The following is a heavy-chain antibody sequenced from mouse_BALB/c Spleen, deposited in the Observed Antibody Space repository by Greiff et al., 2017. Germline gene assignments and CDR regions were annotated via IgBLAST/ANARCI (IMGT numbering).Heavy chain of an antibody. J-gene: IGHJ2*01. D-gene: IGHD2-1*01. CDR2: IDPANGNT. V-gene: IGHV14-3*02. CDR1: GFNIKDTY. CDR3: ARGGNYGLDY. Sequence: EVQVVESGAELVKPGASVKLSCTASGFNIKDTYMHWVKQRPEQGLEWIGRIDPANGNTKYDPKFQGKATITADTSSNTAYLQLSSLTSEDTAVYYCARGGNYGLDYWGQGTTLTVSS.